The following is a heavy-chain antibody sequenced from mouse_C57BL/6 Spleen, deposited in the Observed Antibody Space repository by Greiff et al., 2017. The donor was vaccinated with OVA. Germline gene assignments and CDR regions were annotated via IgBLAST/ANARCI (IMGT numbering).Heavy chain of an antibody. CDR3: TTYYYGSSLYWYFDV. J-gene: IGHJ1*03. CDR1: GFNIKDDY. CDR2: IDPENGDT. Sequence: VQLQQSGAELVRPGASVKLSCTASGFNIKDDYMHWVKQRPEQGLEWIGWIDPENGDTEYASKFQGKATITADTSSNTAYLQLSSLTSEDTAVYYCTTYYYGSSLYWYFDVWGTGTTVTVSS. V-gene: IGHV14-4*01. D-gene: IGHD1-1*01.